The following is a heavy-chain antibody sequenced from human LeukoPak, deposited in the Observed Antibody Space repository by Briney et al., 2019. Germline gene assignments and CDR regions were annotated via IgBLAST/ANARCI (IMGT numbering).Heavy chain of an antibody. D-gene: IGHD2-2*02. J-gene: IGHJ6*03. V-gene: IGHV4-39*07. CDR1: GGSIRGYY. CDR3: AREQYIHCSTSDCYTEYFFYYMDV. Sequence: PSETLSLTCTVSGGSIRGYYWSWIRRPPGKGLEWIGSIYYSGSTYYNPSLKSRVTISVDTSKNQFSLKPRSATAADTAVYYCAREQYIHCSTSDCYTEYFFYYMDVWGKGTTVTVSS. CDR2: IYYSGST.